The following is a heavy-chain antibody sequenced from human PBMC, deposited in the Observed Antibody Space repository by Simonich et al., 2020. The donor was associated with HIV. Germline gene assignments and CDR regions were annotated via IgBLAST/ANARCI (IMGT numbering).Heavy chain of an antibody. CDR2: IDDSGSP. CDR1: GGSSSGYY. Sequence: QVQLQQWGAGLLKPSETLSLTCAVYGGSSSGYYWSWIRQPPGKGLEWIGDIDDSGSPNYSPSLQSRVTISLDTSKSQFSLKLSSVTAADTAVYYCARHSGYADAFDIWGQGTMITVSS. CDR3: ARHSGYADAFDI. V-gene: IGHV4-34*01. D-gene: IGHD5-12*01. J-gene: IGHJ3*02.